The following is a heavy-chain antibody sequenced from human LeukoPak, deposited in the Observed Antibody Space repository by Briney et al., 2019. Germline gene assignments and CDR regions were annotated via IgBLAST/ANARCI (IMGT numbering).Heavy chain of an antibody. D-gene: IGHD3-22*01. V-gene: IGHV4-34*01. CDR2: INHSGST. Sequence: SETLSLTCAVYGGSFSGYYWSWIRQPPEKGLEWIGEINHSGSTNYNPSLKSRVTISVDTSKNQFSLKLSSVTAADTAVYYCARPLSDYYDSSGYFGYWGQGTLVTVSS. J-gene: IGHJ4*02. CDR3: ARPLSDYYDSSGYFGY. CDR1: GGSFSGYY.